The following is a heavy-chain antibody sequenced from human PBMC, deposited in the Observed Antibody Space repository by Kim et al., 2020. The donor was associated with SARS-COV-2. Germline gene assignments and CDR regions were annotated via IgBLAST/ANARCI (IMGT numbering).Heavy chain of an antibody. Sequence: SADSVKGRFTISRDNSKSTLYLQMNSLRAEDTAVYSCATPDWIAVAGVDFWGQGTLVTVSS. J-gene: IGHJ4*02. CDR3: ATPDWIAVAGVDF. D-gene: IGHD6-19*01. V-gene: IGHV3-23*01.